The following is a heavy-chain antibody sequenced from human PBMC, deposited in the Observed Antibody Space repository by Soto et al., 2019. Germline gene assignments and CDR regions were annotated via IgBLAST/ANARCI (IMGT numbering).Heavy chain of an antibody. D-gene: IGHD4-17*01. CDR3: ARHSLGHDYGDYGWFDP. V-gene: IGHV4-39*01. Sequence: SETLSLTCTVSGGSISSSSYYWGWIRQPPGKGLEWIGSIYYSGSTYYNPSLKSRVTISVDTSKNQFSLKLSSVTAADTAVYYCARHSLGHDYGDYGWFDPWGQGTLVTVSS. CDR1: GGSISSSSYY. J-gene: IGHJ5*02. CDR2: IYYSGST.